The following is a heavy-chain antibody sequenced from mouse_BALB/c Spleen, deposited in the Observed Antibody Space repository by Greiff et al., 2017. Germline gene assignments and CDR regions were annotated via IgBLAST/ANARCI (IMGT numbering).Heavy chain of an antibody. CDR1: GYTFTSYY. V-gene: IGHV1S81*02. CDR2: INPSNGGT. Sequence: VQLQQSGAELVKPGASVELSCKASGYTFTSYYMYWVKQRPGQGLEWIGEINPSNGGTNFNEKFKSKATLTVDKSSSTAYMQLSSLTSEDSAVYYCTYGSSYSYAMDYWGQGTSVTVSS. D-gene: IGHD1-1*01. J-gene: IGHJ4*01. CDR3: TYGSSYSYAMDY.